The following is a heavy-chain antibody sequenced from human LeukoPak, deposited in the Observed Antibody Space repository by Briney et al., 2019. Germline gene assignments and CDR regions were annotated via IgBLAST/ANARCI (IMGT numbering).Heavy chain of an antibody. CDR1: GVSRSAAGVG. CDR3: AHRLRGERYDSTGYHRRFDY. V-gene: IGHV2-5*01. J-gene: IGHJ4*02. Sequence: SGATLMKPTQTLTLSCSLSGVSRSAAGVGVGWVRQPPGKALEGLALIDWNDDKRYSPSLESRLTITKDTSKNQVVLTMTNMDPVDTATYYCAHRLRGERYDSTGYHRRFDYWGEGTLVTVSS. CDR2: IDWNDDK. D-gene: IGHD3-22*01.